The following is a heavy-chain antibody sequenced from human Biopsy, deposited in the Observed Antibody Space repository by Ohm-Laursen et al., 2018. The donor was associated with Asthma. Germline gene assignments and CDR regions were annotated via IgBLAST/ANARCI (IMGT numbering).Heavy chain of an antibody. Sequence: SLRLSCSASRFTYEMHWVRQAPGKGLEWVAVISYDGSSIYYADSVKGRFTISRDNSKNTLSLQMNSLTAEDTAVYYCARDGRWFDPWGQGTLVTVSS. CDR1: RFTYE. CDR3: ARDGRWFDP. V-gene: IGHV3-30-3*01. J-gene: IGHJ5*02. CDR2: ISYDGSSI.